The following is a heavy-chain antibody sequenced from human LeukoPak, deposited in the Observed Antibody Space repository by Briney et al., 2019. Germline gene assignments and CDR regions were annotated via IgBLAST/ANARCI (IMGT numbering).Heavy chain of an antibody. CDR1: GYTLTELS. V-gene: IGHV1-24*01. J-gene: IGHJ5*02. D-gene: IGHD6-19*01. CDR2: FDPEGGET. Sequence: ASVKVSCKVSGYTLTELSMHWVRQAPGKGLEWMGGFDPEGGETIYAQKFQGRVTMTEDTSTDTAYMELSSLRSEDTAVYYCATGVAGGNWFDPWGQGTLVTVSS. CDR3: ATGVAGGNWFDP.